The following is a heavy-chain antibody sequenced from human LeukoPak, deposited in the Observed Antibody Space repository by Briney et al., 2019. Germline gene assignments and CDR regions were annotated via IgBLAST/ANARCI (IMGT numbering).Heavy chain of an antibody. CDR1: GFSVSSNY. V-gene: IGHV3-66*04. D-gene: IGHD3-10*01. Sequence: TGGSLRLSCAASGFSVSSNYMSWVRQAPGKWLEWVSVIYSGGSTYYADSVKGRFTISRDNSKNTLYLQMNSLRAEDTAVYYCARLYYGSGTTNDYWGQGTLVTVSS. CDR3: ARLYYGSGTTNDY. J-gene: IGHJ4*02. CDR2: IYSGGST.